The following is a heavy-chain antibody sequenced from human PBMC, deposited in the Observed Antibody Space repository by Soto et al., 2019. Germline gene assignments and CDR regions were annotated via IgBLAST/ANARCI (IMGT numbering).Heavy chain of an antibody. CDR1: GFTFSSYS. V-gene: IGHV3-21*01. D-gene: IGHD3-22*01. CDR2: ISSSSSYI. Sequence: GGSLRLSCAASGFTFSSYSMNWVRQAPGKGLEWVSSISSSSSYIYYTDSVKGRFTISRDNAKNSLYLQMNSLRAEDTAVYYCARDYYYDSSGYYAGFDYWGQGTLVTVSS. J-gene: IGHJ4*02. CDR3: ARDYYYDSSGYYAGFDY.